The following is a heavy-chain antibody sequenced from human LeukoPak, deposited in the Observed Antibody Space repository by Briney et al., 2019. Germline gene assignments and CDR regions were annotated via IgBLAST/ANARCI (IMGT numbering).Heavy chain of an antibody. J-gene: IGHJ6*03. CDR3: VRAPYSNRYYYYYYMDV. CDR2: IYYSGST. D-gene: IGHD4-11*01. CDR1: GGSISSYY. V-gene: IGHV4-59*01. Sequence: SETLSLTCTVSGGSISSYYWSWIRQPPGKGLEWIGYIYYSGSTNYNPSLKSRVTISVDTSKNQFSLKLSSVTAADTAVYYCVRAPYSNRYYYYYYMDVWGKGTTVTVSS.